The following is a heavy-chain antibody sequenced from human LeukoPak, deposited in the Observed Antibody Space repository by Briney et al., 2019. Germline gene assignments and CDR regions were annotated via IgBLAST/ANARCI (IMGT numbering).Heavy chain of an antibody. CDR3: ARAFGYKYDY. CDR2: IYYSGST. J-gene: IGHJ4*02. D-gene: IGHD1-14*01. Sequence: SGTLSLTCTVSGESISGFYWTWIRQPPGKGLEWIGYIYYSGSTNYNPSLKSRVTISVDTSKNQFSLKLSSVTAADTAVYYCARAFGYKYDYWGQGTLVTVSS. V-gene: IGHV4-59*01. CDR1: GESISGFY.